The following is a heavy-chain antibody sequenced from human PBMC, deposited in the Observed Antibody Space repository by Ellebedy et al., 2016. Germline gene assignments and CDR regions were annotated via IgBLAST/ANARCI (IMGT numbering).Heavy chain of an antibody. V-gene: IGHV4-61*08. CDR3: ARVKGGYYYAFDI. D-gene: IGHD3-22*01. Sequence: SETLSLXXTVSGGSISSGGYYWSWIRQHPGKGLEWIGYIYYSGSTNYNPSLKSRVTISVDTSKNQFSLKLSSVTAADTAVYYCARVKGGYYYAFDIWGQGTMVTVSS. CDR1: GGSISSGGYY. CDR2: IYYSGST. J-gene: IGHJ3*02.